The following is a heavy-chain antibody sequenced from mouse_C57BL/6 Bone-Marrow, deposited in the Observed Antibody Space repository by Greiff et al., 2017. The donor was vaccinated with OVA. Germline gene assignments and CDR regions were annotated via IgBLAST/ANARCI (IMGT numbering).Heavy chain of an antibody. Sequence: EVQLVESGGGLVKPGGSLELSCAASGFTFSSYAMSWVRQTPEKRLEWVATISDGGSYTYYPDNVKGRFTISRDNAKNNLYLQMSHLKSEDTAMYYCARGSVFDYWGQGTTLTVSS. CDR3: ARGSVFDY. J-gene: IGHJ2*01. CDR1: GFTFSSYA. CDR2: ISDGGSYT. V-gene: IGHV5-4*01.